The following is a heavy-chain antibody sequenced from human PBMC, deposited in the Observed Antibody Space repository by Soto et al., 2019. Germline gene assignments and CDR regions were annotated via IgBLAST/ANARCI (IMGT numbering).Heavy chain of an antibody. J-gene: IGHJ6*02. V-gene: IGHV3-13*05. D-gene: IGHD2-15*01. CDR3: ARAYTGRLPRRADYCYAMDV. CDR1: GFSLSNFD. CDR2: IGAARDP. Sequence: PWGSMGLSCATCGFSLSNFDMDGVRKVPGKGLEWVSAIGAARDPYYLGSVKGRFTISRENAKNSVYLQMNDLRAGDSAVYYCARAYTGRLPRRADYCYAMDVWGQGTTVTVSS.